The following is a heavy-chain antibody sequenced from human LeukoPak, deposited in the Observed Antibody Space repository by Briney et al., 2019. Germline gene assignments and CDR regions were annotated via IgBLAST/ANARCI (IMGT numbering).Heavy chain of an antibody. V-gene: IGHV3-21*01. CDR2: ISSSSSYI. CDR1: GFTFSSYS. D-gene: IGHD3-10*01. CDR3: ARDLGLRDMVRGVMSAFDI. Sequence: GGPLRLSCAASGFTFSSYSMNWVRQAPGKGLEWVSSISSSSSYIYYADSVKGRFTISRDNAKNSLYLQMNSLRAEDTAVYYCARDLGLRDMVRGVMSAFDIWGQGTMVTVSS. J-gene: IGHJ3*02.